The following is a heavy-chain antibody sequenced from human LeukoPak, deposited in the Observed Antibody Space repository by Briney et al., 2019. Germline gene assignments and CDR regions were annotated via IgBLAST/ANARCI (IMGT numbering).Heavy chain of an antibody. D-gene: IGHD3-10*01. CDR3: ARDPGTIPPYYFDC. Sequence: SGTLSLTCAVSGDSISSNKWWSWVRPPPGKGLEWLGEIYRSGSTNYNPSLNSRLTISLDKSKNQFSLNVSSVTAADTAVYYCARDPGTIPPYYFDCWGQGILVTVSS. J-gene: IGHJ4*02. V-gene: IGHV4-4*02. CDR1: GDSISSNKW. CDR2: IYRSGST.